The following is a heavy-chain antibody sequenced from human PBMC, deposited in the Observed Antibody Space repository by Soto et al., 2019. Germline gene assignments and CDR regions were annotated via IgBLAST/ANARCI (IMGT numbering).Heavy chain of an antibody. CDR3: ANPETASRGYSYGQY. CDR1: GFTFSSYA. D-gene: IGHD5-18*01. Sequence: GGSLRLSCAASGFTFSSYAMSWVRQAPGKGLEWVSAISGSGGSTYYADSVKGRFTISRDNSKNTLYLQMNSLRAEDTAVYYCANPETASRGYSYGQYWGQGTLVTVSS. CDR2: ISGSGGST. J-gene: IGHJ4*02. V-gene: IGHV3-23*01.